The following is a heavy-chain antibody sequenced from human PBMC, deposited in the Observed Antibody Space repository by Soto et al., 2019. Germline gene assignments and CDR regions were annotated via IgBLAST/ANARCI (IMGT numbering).Heavy chain of an antibody. CDR2: INPKSGGA. V-gene: IGHV1-2*04. J-gene: IGHJ3*01. CDR1: GYTFTGYY. Sequence: QVHLVQSRAEVKKPGASVKVSCKASGYTFTGYYIHWVQQAPGQGLEWMGWINPKSGGANIAQKFQGWVTMTRDTSISTTYMELSNLRSNDTAVYYCARDYYDGSASYGIEFWGQGTMVTVAS. CDR3: ARDYYDGSASYGIEF. D-gene: IGHD3-16*01.